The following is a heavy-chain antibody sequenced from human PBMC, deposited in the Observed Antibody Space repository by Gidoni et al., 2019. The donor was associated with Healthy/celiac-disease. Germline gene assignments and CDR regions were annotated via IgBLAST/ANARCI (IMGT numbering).Heavy chain of an antibody. CDR2: IYWDDDK. J-gene: IGHJ4*02. CDR3: AHRRNGDYAV. CDR1: GFSLSTSGVG. Sequence: QITLKESGPTLLNSTHTLTLTCTFSGFSLSTSGVGVGWSRQPPGKPLEWLALIYWDDDKRYSPSLKSRRTITKDTSKNQVVLTMTNMDPVDTATYYCAHRRNGDYAVWGQGTLVTVSS. D-gene: IGHD4-17*01. V-gene: IGHV2-5*02.